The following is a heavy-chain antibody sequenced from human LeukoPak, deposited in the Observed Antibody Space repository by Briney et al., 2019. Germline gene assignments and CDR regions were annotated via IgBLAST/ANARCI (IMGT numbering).Heavy chain of an antibody. CDR3: TTDLVYSYGNDAFDI. J-gene: IGHJ3*02. D-gene: IGHD5-18*01. CDR1: GFTFSNAW. CDR2: IKSKTDGGTT. Sequence: PGGSLRLSCAASGFTFSNAWMSWVRQAPGKGLEWVGRIKSKTDGGTTDYAAPVKGRFTISRDDSKNTLYLQMNSLKTEDTAVYYCTTDLVYSYGNDAFDIWGQGTMVPVSS. V-gene: IGHV3-15*01.